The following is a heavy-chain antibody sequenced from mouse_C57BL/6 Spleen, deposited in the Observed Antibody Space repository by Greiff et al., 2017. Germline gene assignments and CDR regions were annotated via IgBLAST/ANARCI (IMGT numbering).Heavy chain of an antibody. CDR2: ISYSGST. CDR1: GYSITSGYD. J-gene: IGHJ3*01. CDR3: ARGRNWREFAY. Sequence: EVKLVESGPGMVKPSQSLSLTCTVTGYSITSGYDWHWIRHFPGNKLEWMGYISYSGSTNYNPSLKSRISITHDTSKNHFFLKLNSVTTEDTATYYCARGRNWREFAYWGQGTLVTVSA. V-gene: IGHV3-1*01. D-gene: IGHD4-1*01.